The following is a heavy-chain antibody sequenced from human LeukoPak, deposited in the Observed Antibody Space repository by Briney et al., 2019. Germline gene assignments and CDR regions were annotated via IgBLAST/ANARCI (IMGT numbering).Heavy chain of an antibody. D-gene: IGHD6-13*01. CDR1: GFRFSDYY. V-gene: IGHV3-30*02. CDR2: IRYDGSNK. CDR3: AKLEAAAGTGGIDY. Sequence: GGSLRLSCAASGFRFSDYYMSWIRQAPGKGLEWVAFIRYDGSNKYYADSVKGRFTISRDNSKNTLYLQMNSLRAEDTAVYYCAKLEAAAGTGGIDYWGQGTLVTVSS. J-gene: IGHJ4*02.